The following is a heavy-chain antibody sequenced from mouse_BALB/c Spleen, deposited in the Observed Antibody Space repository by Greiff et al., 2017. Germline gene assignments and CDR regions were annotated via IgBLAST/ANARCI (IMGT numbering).Heavy chain of an antibody. D-gene: IGHD1-1*01. CDR3: AREDYYGSSPAY. J-gene: IGHJ3*01. CDR1: GFTFSSFG. V-gene: IGHV5-17*02. Sequence: EVKLMESGGGLVQPGGSRKLSCAASGFTFSSFGMHWVRQAPEKGLEWVAYISSGSSTIYYADTVKGRFTISRDNPKNTLFLQMTSLRSEDTAMYYCAREDYYGSSPAYWGQGTLVTVSA. CDR2: ISSGSSTI.